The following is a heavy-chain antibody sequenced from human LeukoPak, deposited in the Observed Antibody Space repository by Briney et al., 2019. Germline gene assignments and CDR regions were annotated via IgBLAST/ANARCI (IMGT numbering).Heavy chain of an antibody. Sequence: PGGCLRLSCAASGFTFSSYWMSWVRQPPGKGLEWVANIKQDGNEKYYLDSVKGRFTISRDNAKNSLYLQMNSLRAEDTAVYYCEGTYYYDSSDDYWGQGTLVTVSS. V-gene: IGHV3-7*03. D-gene: IGHD3-22*01. J-gene: IGHJ4*02. CDR2: IKQDGNEK. CDR3: EGTYYYDSSDDY. CDR1: GFTFSSYW.